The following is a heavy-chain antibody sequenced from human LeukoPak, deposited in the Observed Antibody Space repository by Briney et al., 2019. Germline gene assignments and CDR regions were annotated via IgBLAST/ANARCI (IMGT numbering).Heavy chain of an antibody. J-gene: IGHJ6*03. CDR2: FYPEDGET. CDR3: ATGEGKYSSSRGYYYYYMDV. V-gene: IGHV1-24*01. Sequence: GASVKVSCKVSGYTLTELSMHWVRQAPGKGVEWMGGFYPEDGETIYAQKFQGRVTMTEDKSTDTAYMELSSLRSEDTAVYYCATGEGKYSSSRGYYYYYMDVWGKGTTVTVSS. CDR1: GYTLTELS. D-gene: IGHD6-6*01.